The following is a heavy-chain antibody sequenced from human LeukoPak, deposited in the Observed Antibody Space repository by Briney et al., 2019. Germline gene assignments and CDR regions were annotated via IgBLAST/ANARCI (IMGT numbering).Heavy chain of an antibody. J-gene: IGHJ5*02. Sequence: PSETLSLTCTVSGVSISSHFWSWIRQPAGKGLEGIGRVSTSGNTNYSPSLKSRVTMSVDTSNNQFSLKLSSVTAADTAVYYCARDKAAAGIEGDMFFDHWGQGTLVTVSS. V-gene: IGHV4-4*07. CDR3: ARDKAAAGIEGDMFFDH. CDR1: GVSISSHF. CDR2: VSTSGNT. D-gene: IGHD6-13*01.